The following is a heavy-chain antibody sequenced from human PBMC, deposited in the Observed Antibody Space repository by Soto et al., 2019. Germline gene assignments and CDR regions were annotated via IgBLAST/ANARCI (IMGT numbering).Heavy chain of an antibody. Sequence: VGSLRLSCAASGFTFSSYSMNWARQAPGKGLEWVSGMSSSGSYIYYADSVKGRFTVSRDNAKNSLFLQMNSLRAEDTAVYYCAIDLGRYAFDYWGQGTLVTVSS. D-gene: IGHD2-2*01. CDR1: GFTFSSYS. V-gene: IGHV3-21*01. CDR3: AIDLGRYAFDY. CDR2: MSSSGSYI. J-gene: IGHJ4*02.